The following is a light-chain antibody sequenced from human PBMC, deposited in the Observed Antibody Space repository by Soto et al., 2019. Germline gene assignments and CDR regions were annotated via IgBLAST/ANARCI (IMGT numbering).Light chain of an antibody. CDR1: EDISIF. CDR2: SAI. V-gene: IGKV1-27*01. CDR3: QKYGGAPWT. Sequence: DIQMTQSPSSLSASVADSVTITCRASEDISIFLAWYHQRPGKAPNLLVYSAIALQSGVPSRFSGSGAGTHFTLTISGLQPEDFGTYYCQKYGGAPWTFGPGTKVE. J-gene: IGKJ1*01.